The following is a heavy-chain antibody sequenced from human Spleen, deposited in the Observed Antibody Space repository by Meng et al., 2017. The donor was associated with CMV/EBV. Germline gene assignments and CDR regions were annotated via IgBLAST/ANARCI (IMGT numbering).Heavy chain of an antibody. CDR1: GSLSSSGYY. CDR2: FYYSEST. V-gene: IGHV4-31*02. D-gene: IGHD2-21*01. J-gene: IGHJ4*02. CDR3: TRARGFRYVEAYPPDV. Sequence: GSLSSSGYYWSWIRQHPGKGLEWIGYFYYSESTYYNPSLKGRATISVDTSKNQFSLKLNSVTAADTAVYYCTRARGFRYVEAYPPDVRGQGTLVTVSS.